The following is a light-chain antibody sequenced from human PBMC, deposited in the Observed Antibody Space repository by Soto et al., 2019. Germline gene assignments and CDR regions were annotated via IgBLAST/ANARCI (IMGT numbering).Light chain of an antibody. CDR3: QQSYSTPPT. Sequence: IVMTQSPGSLAVSLGEGATINCRSSQSVLHSSYKNNYLAWYQQKPGQPPKLLIYWASTRESGVPDRFTGSESGTDFPLTISSVQAEDVAVYYCQQSYSTPPTFGGGTKVEIK. CDR1: QSVLHSSYKNNY. V-gene: IGKV4-1*01. J-gene: IGKJ4*01. CDR2: WAS.